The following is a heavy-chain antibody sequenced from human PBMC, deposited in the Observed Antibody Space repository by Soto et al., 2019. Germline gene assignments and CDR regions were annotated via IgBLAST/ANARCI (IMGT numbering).Heavy chain of an antibody. D-gene: IGHD2-15*01. CDR3: TRHVDCSGGSCYSGYYYYMDV. CDR2: VSGDGSST. Sequence: GGSLRLSCAASGFTFSSSWMHWVRQAPGKGLVWVSRVSGDGSSTNYADSVKGRFTISRDNAKNTLYLQMNSLKTEDTAVYYCTRHVDCSGGSCYSGYYYYMDVWGKGTPVTV. CDR1: GFTFSSSW. J-gene: IGHJ6*03. V-gene: IGHV3-74*01.